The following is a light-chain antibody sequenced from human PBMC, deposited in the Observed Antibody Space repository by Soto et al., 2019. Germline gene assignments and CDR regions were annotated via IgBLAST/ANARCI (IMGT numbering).Light chain of an antibody. CDR2: GAS. CDR3: QQYGSSPRS. J-gene: IGKJ1*01. CDR1: QSVSSTY. Sequence: EIVLTQSAGTLSLYPGERATLSCRASQSVSSTYLAWYQHKLGQAPRLVIYGASSKASGIPDRFSGSGSGTDFTLTISRLEPEDFAVYYCQQYGSSPRSFGQGTKVDIK. V-gene: IGKV3-20*01.